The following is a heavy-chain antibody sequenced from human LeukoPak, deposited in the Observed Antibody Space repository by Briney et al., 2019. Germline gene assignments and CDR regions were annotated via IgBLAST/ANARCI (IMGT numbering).Heavy chain of an antibody. D-gene: IGHD3/OR15-3a*01. Sequence: GGSLRLSCAASGFVFSTYWMTWVRQAPGKGLEWVANINLNGTEEHYVDSSLKGRFTISRDNAKNSLYLQMTSLRVEDTAVYYCASGRHDFLHWGQGTLVTVSS. J-gene: IGHJ4*02. CDR3: ASGRHDFLH. CDR2: INLNGTEE. CDR1: GFVFSTYW. V-gene: IGHV3-7*01.